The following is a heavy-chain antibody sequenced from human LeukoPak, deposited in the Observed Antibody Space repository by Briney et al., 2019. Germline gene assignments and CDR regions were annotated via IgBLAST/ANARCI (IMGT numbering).Heavy chain of an antibody. D-gene: IGHD4-17*01. CDR3: AKEVLGGNYGDYAVDY. Sequence: GGSLRLSCAASGFTFNTYDMSWVRQAPGKGLEGVSSVSGSGSHTYYADSVKGRFTISRDNSKNTLDLQMHSLRAEDTALYYCAKEVLGGNYGDYAVDYWGQGTLVTVSS. CDR2: VSGSGSHT. J-gene: IGHJ4*02. CDR1: GFTFNTYD. V-gene: IGHV3-23*01.